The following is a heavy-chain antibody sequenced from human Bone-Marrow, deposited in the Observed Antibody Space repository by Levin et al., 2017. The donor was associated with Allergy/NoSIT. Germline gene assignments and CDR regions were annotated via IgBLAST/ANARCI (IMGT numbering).Heavy chain of an antibody. D-gene: IGHD6-19*01. Sequence: PGESLKISCAASGFTFDDYAMHWVRQAPGKGLEWVSGISWNSGSIGYADSVKGRFTISRDNAKNSLYLQMNSLRAEDTALYYCAKTKTPYSSDQGAFDIWGQGTMVTVSS. CDR1: GFTFDDYA. CDR3: AKTKTPYSSDQGAFDI. CDR2: ISWNSGSI. J-gene: IGHJ3*02. V-gene: IGHV3-9*01.